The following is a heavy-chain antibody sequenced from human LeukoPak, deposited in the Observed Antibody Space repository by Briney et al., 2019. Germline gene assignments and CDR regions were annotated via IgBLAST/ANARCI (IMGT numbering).Heavy chain of an antibody. CDR1: GFTFSSYA. Sequence: GGSLRLSCAASGFTFSSYAMSWVRQAPGKGLEWVSAISGSGGSTYYADSVKGRFTISRDNSKNTLCLQMNSLRGEDTAVYYCARGLGGWYAGCDYWGQGTLVTVSS. CDR3: ARGLGGWYAGCDY. CDR2: ISGSGGST. D-gene: IGHD6-19*01. V-gene: IGHV3-23*01. J-gene: IGHJ4*02.